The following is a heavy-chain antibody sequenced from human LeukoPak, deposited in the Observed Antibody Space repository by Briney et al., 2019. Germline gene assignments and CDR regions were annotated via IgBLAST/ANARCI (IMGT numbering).Heavy chain of an antibody. CDR3: ARERGTTGEFDP. V-gene: IGHV4-39*07. D-gene: IGHD1-1*01. CDR1: GGSISSSSYY. Sequence: SETLSLTCTVSGGSISSSSYYWGWIRQPPGKGLEWIGSIYYSGSTYYNPSLKSRVTISVDTSKNQFSLKLSSVTAADTAVYYCARERGTTGEFDPWGQGTLVTVSS. J-gene: IGHJ5*02. CDR2: IYYSGST.